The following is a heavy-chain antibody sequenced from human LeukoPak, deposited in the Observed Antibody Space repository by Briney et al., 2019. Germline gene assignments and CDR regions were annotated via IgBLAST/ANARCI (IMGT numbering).Heavy chain of an antibody. CDR1: GFTFGDYA. Sequence: GRSLGLSCTTSGFTFGDYAMRWARQAPGKGLEWVGLIRSKTYGRTAEYAASVKGRFTISRDDSKSFAYLQMNSLKTEDTAVYYCTRGLTVVGAKYYFDYWGQGTLVTVSS. CDR3: TRGLTVVGAKYYFDY. D-gene: IGHD1-26*01. J-gene: IGHJ4*02. V-gene: IGHV3-49*04. CDR2: IRSKTYGRTA.